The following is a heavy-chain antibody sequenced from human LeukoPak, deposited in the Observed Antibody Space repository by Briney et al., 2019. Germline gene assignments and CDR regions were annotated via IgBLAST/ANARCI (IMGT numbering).Heavy chain of an antibody. V-gene: IGHV3-30*18. J-gene: IGHJ5*02. CDR3: AKGSNLPPDDWFDP. CDR1: GFTFSSYG. CDR2: ISYDGSNK. Sequence: PGGSLRLSCAVSGFTFSSYGMHWVRQAPGKGLEWVAVISYDGSNKYYADSVKGRFTISRDNSKNTLYLQMNSLRAEDTAVYYCAKGSNLPPDDWFDPWGQGTLVTVSS.